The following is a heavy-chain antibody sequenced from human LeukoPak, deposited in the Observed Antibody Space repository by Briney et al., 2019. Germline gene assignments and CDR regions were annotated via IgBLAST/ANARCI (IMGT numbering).Heavy chain of an antibody. Sequence: ASVKVSCKASGYTFTNYYMHWVRQAPGQGREWMGIISPSGGSTSYAQKFQGRVTMTRDTSTGTVYMELSSLRSEDTAVYYCARELTTGMYFFDYWGQGTLVTVSS. V-gene: IGHV1-46*01. D-gene: IGHD1-1*01. CDR2: ISPSGGST. CDR1: GYTFTNYY. J-gene: IGHJ4*02. CDR3: ARELTTGMYFFDY.